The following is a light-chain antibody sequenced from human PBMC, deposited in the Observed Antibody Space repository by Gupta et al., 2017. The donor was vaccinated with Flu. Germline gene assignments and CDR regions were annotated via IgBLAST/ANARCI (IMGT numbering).Light chain of an antibody. Sequence: EIVLTQSPGTLSLSPGERATLSCRASQSVSSSYLAWYQQKPGQAPRLLIYGASSRATGIPDRFSGSGYRTDFTLTISRLEPEDFAVYYCQQYGSSPPVTFGGGTKVEIK. J-gene: IGKJ4*01. CDR1: QSVSSSY. CDR3: QQYGSSPPVT. CDR2: GAS. V-gene: IGKV3-20*01.